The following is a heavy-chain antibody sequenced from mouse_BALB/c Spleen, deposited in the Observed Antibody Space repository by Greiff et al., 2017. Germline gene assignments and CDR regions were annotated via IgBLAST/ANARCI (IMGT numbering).Heavy chain of an antibody. CDR1: GYTFSSYW. J-gene: IGHJ3*01. Sequence: QVQLQQSGAELMKPGASVKISCKATGYTFSSYWIEWVKQRPGHGLEWIGEILPGSGSTNYNEKFKGKATFTADTSSNTAYMQLSSLTSEDSAVYYCAREGARATAWFAYWGQGTLVTVSA. CDR2: ILPGSGST. D-gene: IGHD3-1*01. CDR3: AREGARATAWFAY. V-gene: IGHV1-9*01.